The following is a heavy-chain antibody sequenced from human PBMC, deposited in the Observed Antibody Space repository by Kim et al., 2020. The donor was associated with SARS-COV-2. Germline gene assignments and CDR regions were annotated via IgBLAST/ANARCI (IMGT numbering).Heavy chain of an antibody. CDR3: ARGIYYGSGSYSSKTSEYFQH. Sequence: GGSLRLSCAASGFTFSSYAMHWVRQAPGKGLEWVAVISYDGSNKYYADSVKGRFTISRDNSKNTLYLQMNSLRAEDTAVYYCARGIYYGSGSYSSKTSEYFQHWGQGTLVTVSS. D-gene: IGHD3-10*01. CDR1: GFTFSSYA. CDR2: ISYDGSNK. V-gene: IGHV3-30-3*01. J-gene: IGHJ1*01.